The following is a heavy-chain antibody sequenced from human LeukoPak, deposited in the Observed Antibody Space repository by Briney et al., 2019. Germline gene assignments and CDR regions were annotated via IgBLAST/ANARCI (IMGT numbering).Heavy chain of an antibody. D-gene: IGHD2-15*01. CDR3: ARIHRYCSGGACYVLDN. CDR1: GGSVSGYY. V-gene: IGHV4-59*02. CDR2: VYYSGST. Sequence: SETLSLTCVVSGGSVSGYYWGWIRQPPGRGLEWIGYVYYSGSTNYNPSFKSRITISVDTSRNQFSMQLSSVTAADTAVYYCARIHRYCSGGACYVLDNWGQGTLVAVSS. J-gene: IGHJ4*02.